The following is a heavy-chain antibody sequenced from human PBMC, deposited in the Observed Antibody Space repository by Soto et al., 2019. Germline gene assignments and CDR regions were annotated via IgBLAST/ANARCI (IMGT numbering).Heavy chain of an antibody. J-gene: IGHJ6*02. Sequence: SETLSLTCAVYGGSFSGYYWSWIRQPPGKGLEWIGEINHSGSTNYNPSLKSRVTISVDTSENQFSLKLSSVTAADTAVYYCARQVLRYFDWLSSADGMDVWGQGTTVTSP. CDR3: ARQVLRYFDWLSSADGMDV. CDR2: INHSGST. D-gene: IGHD3-9*01. V-gene: IGHV4-34*01. CDR1: GGSFSGYY.